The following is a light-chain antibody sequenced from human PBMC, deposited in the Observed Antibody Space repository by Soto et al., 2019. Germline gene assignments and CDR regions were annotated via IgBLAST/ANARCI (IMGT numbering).Light chain of an antibody. J-gene: IGLJ2*01. V-gene: IGLV1-40*01. CDR2: ANN. CDR3: QSYDSSLSGV. Sequence: QSVLTQPPSVSGAPGQRITISCTGSHSNIGAGYDVHWYRQLPGTAPKLVIYANNNRPSGAPDRFSGSKSDTSASLTITGLQAEDEADYYCQSYDSSLSGVFGGGTKLTVL. CDR1: HSNIGAGYD.